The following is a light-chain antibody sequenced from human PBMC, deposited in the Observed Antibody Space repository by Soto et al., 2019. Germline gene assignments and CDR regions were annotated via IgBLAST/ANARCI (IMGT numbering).Light chain of an antibody. CDR2: EVS. CDR3: FSFTTDWTHV. CDR1: SSDIGAYNY. Sequence: QSVLTQPASVSGSPGQSITISCTGSSSDIGAYNYVSWFQQYPGKAPKLIISEVSNRPSGVSNRFSGSKSGTAASPTISGLQTEDEAHYFCFSFTTDWTHVFGTGIKVNV. V-gene: IGLV2-14*01. J-gene: IGLJ1*01.